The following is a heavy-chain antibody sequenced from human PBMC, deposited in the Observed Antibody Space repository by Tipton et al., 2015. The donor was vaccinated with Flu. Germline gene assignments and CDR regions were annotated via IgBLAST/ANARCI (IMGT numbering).Heavy chain of an antibody. V-gene: IGHV4-34*01. CDR1: GGSLSGYY. CDR2: INHSGST. D-gene: IGHD2/OR15-2a*01. CDR3: PRHTRIAIGGLNWFDP. Sequence: TLSLTCAVYGGSLSGYYWSWIRQSPGKGLEWIGEINHSGSTNYNPSLKSRLTISLDKSKNQFSRNLYSVSASEAAVYYCPRHTRIAIGGLNWFDPWGQGTLVTVSS. J-gene: IGHJ5*02.